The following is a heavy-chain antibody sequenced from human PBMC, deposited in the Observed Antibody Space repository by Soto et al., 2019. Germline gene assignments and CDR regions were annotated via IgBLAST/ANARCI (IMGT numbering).Heavy chain of an antibody. CDR2: ISYDGSNK. V-gene: IGHV3-30*04. CDR3: ARPPMRDEYYFDY. Sequence: GGSLRLSCAASGFTFSSYAMHWVRQAPGKGLEWVAVISYDGSNKYYADSVKGRFTISRDNSKNTLYLQMNSLRAEDTAVYYCARPPMRDEYYFDYWGQGTLVTVSS. J-gene: IGHJ4*02. CDR1: GFTFSSYA.